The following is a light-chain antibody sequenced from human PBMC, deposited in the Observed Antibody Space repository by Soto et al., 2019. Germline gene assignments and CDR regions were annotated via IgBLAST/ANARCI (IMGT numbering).Light chain of an antibody. Sequence: EIVLTQSPGTLSLSPGERATLSCRASQSVSSSYLAWYQQKPGQAPRLLIYGASTRANGIPARFSGSGSGTEFTLTISNLQSEDFAVYYCLQYNDWPRTFGQGTKVDIK. J-gene: IGKJ1*01. V-gene: IGKV3-15*01. CDR2: GAS. CDR1: QSVSSSY. CDR3: LQYNDWPRT.